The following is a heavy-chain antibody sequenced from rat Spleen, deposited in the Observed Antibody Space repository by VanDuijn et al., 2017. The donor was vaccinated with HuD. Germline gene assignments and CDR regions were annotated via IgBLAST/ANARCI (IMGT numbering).Heavy chain of an antibody. D-gene: IGHD1-9*01. CDR2: ISSDGGRN. V-gene: IGHV5-29*01. CDR3: ARRHYGYTDYFDF. J-gene: IGHJ2*01. CDR1: GFSFSSNW. Sequence: EVQLVESGGGLVQPGSLLKLSCAASGFSFSSNWLNWIRQAPGKGLEWVATISSDGGRNFYRDSVKGRFTISRDNAKSTLSLQMDSLRSEDTATYYCARRHYGYTDYFDFWGQGVMVTVSP.